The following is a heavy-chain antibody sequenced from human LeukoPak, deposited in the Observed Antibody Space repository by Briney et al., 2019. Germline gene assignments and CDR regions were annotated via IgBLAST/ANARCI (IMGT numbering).Heavy chain of an antibody. V-gene: IGHV1-69*04. Sequence: SVKVSCKASGGTFRSYAISWVRQAPGQGLEWMGRIISILGIANYAQKFQGRVTITADKSTSTAYMELSSLRSEDTAVYYCARRGPRSISWSDYFDYWGQGTLVTVSS. J-gene: IGHJ4*02. D-gene: IGHD6-13*01. CDR2: IISILGIA. CDR3: ARRGPRSISWSDYFDY. CDR1: GGTFRSYA.